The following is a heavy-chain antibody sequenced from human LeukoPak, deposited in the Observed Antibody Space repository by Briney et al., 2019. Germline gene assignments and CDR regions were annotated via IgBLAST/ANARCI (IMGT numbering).Heavy chain of an antibody. D-gene: IGHD6-13*01. J-gene: IGHJ3*02. CDR2: ISEDGSDK. CDR3: ASGFRDSSTWYGVDAFDI. Sequence: PGGSLRLSCAASGFTFSKYVMHWVRQAPGTGLEWVALISEDGSDKYYADSVKGQFTTSRDNSKNTLYLQMNSLRAEDTAVYYCASGFRDSSTWYGVDAFDIWGQGTMVTVSS. V-gene: IGHV3-30*03. CDR1: GFTFSKYV.